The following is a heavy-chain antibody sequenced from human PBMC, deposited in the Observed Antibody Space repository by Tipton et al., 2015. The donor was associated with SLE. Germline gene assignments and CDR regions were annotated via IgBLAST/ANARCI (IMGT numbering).Heavy chain of an antibody. Sequence: LRLSCTVSGASIRSYYWSWIRQPPGKGLEWIGNIYNSGSANYNPSLKSRVTMSLDTSKNQFSLKLSSVTAADTAVYYCARDSLSGDNWFDPWGQGTLVTVSS. CDR3: ARDSLSGDNWFDP. V-gene: IGHV4-59*01. CDR1: GASIRSYY. CDR2: IYNSGSA. D-gene: IGHD1-1*01. J-gene: IGHJ5*02.